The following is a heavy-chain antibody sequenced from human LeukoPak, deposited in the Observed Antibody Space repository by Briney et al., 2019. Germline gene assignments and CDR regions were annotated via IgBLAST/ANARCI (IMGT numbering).Heavy chain of an antibody. V-gene: IGHV1-18*04. Sequence: VASVKVSCKASGYTLTGYYMHWVRQAPGQGLEWMGWISAYNGNTNYAQKFQGRVTMTTDTSTSTAHMELRSLRSDDTAVYYCARQGYSGHSQGAADYWGQGTLVTVSS. CDR1: GYTLTGYY. D-gene: IGHD4-23*01. CDR3: ARQGYSGHSQGAADY. CDR2: ISAYNGNT. J-gene: IGHJ4*02.